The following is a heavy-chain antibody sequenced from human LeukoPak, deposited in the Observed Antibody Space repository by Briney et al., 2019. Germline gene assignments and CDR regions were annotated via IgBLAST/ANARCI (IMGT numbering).Heavy chain of an antibody. CDR2: ISHSGST. V-gene: IGHV4-34*01. J-gene: IGHJ4*02. CDR3: ARLAPPNPY. Sequence: PSETLSLTCAVYGGSFRGVHWSWIRQSPGKGLEWIGEISHSGSTNYNLSLKSRVTMSVDTSKSQFSLKLNSVTAADTAVYYCARLAPPNPYWGQGTLVTVSS. CDR1: GGSFRGVH.